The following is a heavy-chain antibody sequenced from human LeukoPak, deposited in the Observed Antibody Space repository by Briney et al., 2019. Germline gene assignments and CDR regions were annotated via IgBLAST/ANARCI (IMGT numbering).Heavy chain of an antibody. D-gene: IGHD2-2*01. CDR1: GFTFSSYG. V-gene: IGHV3-30*18. Sequence: PGRSLRLSCAASGFTFSSYGMHWVRQAPGKGLEWVAVISYDGSNKYYADSVKGRFTISRDNSKNTLYLQMNSLRAEDTAVYYCAKDPEYEVPAAINWFDPWGQGTLVTVSS. J-gene: IGHJ5*02. CDR3: AKDPEYEVPAAINWFDP. CDR2: ISYDGSNK.